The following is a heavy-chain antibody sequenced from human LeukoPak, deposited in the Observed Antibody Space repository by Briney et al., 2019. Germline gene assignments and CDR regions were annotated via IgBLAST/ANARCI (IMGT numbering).Heavy chain of an antibody. CDR3: ARVSCTTTSCPGWFDP. J-gene: IGHJ5*02. D-gene: IGHD2-2*01. V-gene: IGHV4-59*01. Sequence: PSETLSLTCTVSGGSISSYYWSWIRQPPGKGLEWIGYIYYSGSTNYNPSLKSRVTISVDTSKNQFSLRLSSVTAADTAVYLCARVSCTTTSCPGWFDPWGQGTLVTVSS. CDR1: GGSISSYY. CDR2: IYYSGST.